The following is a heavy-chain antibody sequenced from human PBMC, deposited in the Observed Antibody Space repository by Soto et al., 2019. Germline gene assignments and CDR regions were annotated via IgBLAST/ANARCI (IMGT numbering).Heavy chain of an antibody. CDR3: ASLSFGCRRFGSCYFDY. CDR2: IYYSGST. J-gene: IGHJ4*02. Sequence: QVQLQESGPGLVKPSQTLSLTCTVSGGSISSGGYYWSWIRQHPGKGLEWIGYIYYSGSTYYNPSLKSRVTISVDTSKNQFSLKLCSVTAADTAVYYCASLSFGCRRFGSCYFDYWGQGTLVTVSS. D-gene: IGHD3-10*01. CDR1: GGSISSGGYY. V-gene: IGHV4-31*03.